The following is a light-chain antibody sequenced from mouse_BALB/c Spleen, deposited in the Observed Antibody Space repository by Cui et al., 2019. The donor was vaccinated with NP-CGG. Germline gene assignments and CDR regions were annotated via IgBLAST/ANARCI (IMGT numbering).Light chain of an antibody. Sequence: QAVVTQGNALTTSPGETVTLTCRSSTGAVTTSNYANWVQEKPDHLFTGLIGGTNNRTPGVPARFSGSLIGDKAALTITGAQTEDEAIYFCALWYSNHWVFGGGTKLTVL. CDR2: GTN. CDR1: TGAVTTSNY. J-gene: IGLJ1*01. V-gene: IGLV1*01. CDR3: ALWYSNHWV.